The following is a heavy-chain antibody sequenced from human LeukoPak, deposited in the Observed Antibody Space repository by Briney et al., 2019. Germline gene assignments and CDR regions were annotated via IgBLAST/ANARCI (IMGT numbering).Heavy chain of an antibody. Sequence: SETLSLPCTVSGGSISSYYWSWIRQPAGKGLEWIGRIYTSGSTNYNPSLKSRVTMSVDTSKNQFSLKLSSVTAADTAVYYCARDLTNYDFWSGYYSTHDYWGQGTLVTVSS. V-gene: IGHV4-4*07. CDR3: ARDLTNYDFWSGYYSTHDY. D-gene: IGHD3-3*01. CDR2: IYTSGST. J-gene: IGHJ4*02. CDR1: GGSISSYY.